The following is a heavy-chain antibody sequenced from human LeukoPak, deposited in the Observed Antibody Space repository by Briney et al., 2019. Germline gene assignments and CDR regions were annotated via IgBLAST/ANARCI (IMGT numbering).Heavy chain of an antibody. CDR1: GITLSNYG. CDR3: AKRGVVIRVILVGFHKEAYYFDS. CDR2: ISDSGGRT. J-gene: IGHJ4*02. Sequence: GGSLRLSCAVSGITLSNYGVSWVRQAPGKGLEWVAGISDSGGRTNYADSVKGRFTISRENPKNTIYLQMNSLRAEDTAVYFCAKRGVVIRVILVGFHKEAYYFDSWGQGALVTVSS. D-gene: IGHD3-22*01. V-gene: IGHV3-23*01.